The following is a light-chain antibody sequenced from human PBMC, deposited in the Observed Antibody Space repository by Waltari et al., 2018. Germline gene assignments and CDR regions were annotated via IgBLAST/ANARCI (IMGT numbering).Light chain of an antibody. V-gene: IGKV3-20*01. CDR2: GAS. Sequence: EIVLTQYPGTLSLSPGERANLSCRASQSVSSSYLAWYQQKPGQAPRLLIYGASSRATGIPDRFSGSGSGTDFTLAISRLEPEDFAVYYCQQYGSSPPGFGQGTRLGIK. CDR1: QSVSSSY. J-gene: IGKJ5*01. CDR3: QQYGSSPPG.